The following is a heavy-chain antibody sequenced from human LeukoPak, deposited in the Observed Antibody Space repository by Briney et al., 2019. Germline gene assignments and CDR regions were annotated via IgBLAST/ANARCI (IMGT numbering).Heavy chain of an antibody. CDR3: ARVPRSLPVVVVAATLSGAFDI. D-gene: IGHD2-15*01. Sequence: SQTLSLTCTVSGGSISSGGYYWSWIRQPPGKGLEWIGYIYHSGSTNYNPSLKSRVTISVDTSKNQFSLKLSSVTAADTAVYYCARVPRSLPVVVVAATLSGAFDIWGQGTMVTVSS. J-gene: IGHJ3*02. V-gene: IGHV4-30-2*01. CDR1: GGSISSGGYY. CDR2: IYHSGST.